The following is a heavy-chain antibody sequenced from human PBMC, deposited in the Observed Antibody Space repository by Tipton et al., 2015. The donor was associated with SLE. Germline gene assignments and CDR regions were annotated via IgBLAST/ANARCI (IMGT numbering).Heavy chain of an antibody. J-gene: IGHJ6*02. CDR3: ASQLAPYYYGMDV. D-gene: IGHD2-2*01. V-gene: IGHV3-30*01. Sequence: FTISRDNSKNTLYLQMNSLRAEDTAVYYCASQLAPYYYGMDVWGQGTTVTVSS.